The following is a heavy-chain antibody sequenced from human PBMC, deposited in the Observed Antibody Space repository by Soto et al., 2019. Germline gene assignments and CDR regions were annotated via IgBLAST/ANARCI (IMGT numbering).Heavy chain of an antibody. CDR3: ARGSLVRDGGVYNWFDP. CDR2: INHSGST. V-gene: IGHV4-34*01. D-gene: IGHD3-10*01. J-gene: IGHJ5*02. CDR1: GGSFSGYY. Sequence: PSETLSLTCAVYGGSFSGYYWSWIRQPPGKGLEWIGEINHSGSTNYNPSLKSRVTISVDTSKNQFSLKLSSVTAADTAVYYCARGSLVRDGGVYNWFDPWGQGTLVTVS.